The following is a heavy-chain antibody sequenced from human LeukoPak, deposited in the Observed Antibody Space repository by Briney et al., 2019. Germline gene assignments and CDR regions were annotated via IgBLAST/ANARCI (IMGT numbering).Heavy chain of an antibody. CDR2: INPNSGAT. CDR1: GYTFTGYY. D-gene: IGHD1-1*01. CDR3: ATGRLERVNFDY. V-gene: IGHV1-2*04. Sequence: VASVKVSCKASGYTFTGYYMHWMRQAPGQGLEWMGLINPNSGATNYAQKFQGWVTMTGDTSISTAYMELSRLRSEDTAVYYCATGRLERVNFDYWGQGTLVTVSS. J-gene: IGHJ4*02.